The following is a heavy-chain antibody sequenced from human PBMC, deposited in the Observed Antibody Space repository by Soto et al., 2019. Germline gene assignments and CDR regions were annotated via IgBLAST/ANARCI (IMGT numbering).Heavy chain of an antibody. CDR3: VRGLYTGSPHFFY. CDR1: EFTFSSYW. D-gene: IGHD1-26*01. CDR2: IESDGSEK. Sequence: PGGSLRLSCAASEFTFSSYWMTWVRQAPGKGLEWVANIESDGSEKNYVDSVKGRFTVSRDNAKRSLYLQMNSLRVEDTAVYYCVRGLYTGSPHFFYWGQGTLVTV. J-gene: IGHJ4*02. V-gene: IGHV3-7*05.